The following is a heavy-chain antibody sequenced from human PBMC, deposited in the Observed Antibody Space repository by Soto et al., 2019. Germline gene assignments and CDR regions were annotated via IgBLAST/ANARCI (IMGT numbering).Heavy chain of an antibody. D-gene: IGHD5-18*01. J-gene: IGHJ3*02. Sequence: QVQLVESGGGVVQPGRSLRLSCAASGFTFSSYGMHWVRQAPGKGLEWVAVISYDGSNKYYADSVKGRFTISRDNSKNTLYLQMNSLRAEDTAVYYCAKTTTMVTDDAFDIWGQGTMVTVSS. V-gene: IGHV3-30*18. CDR3: AKTTTMVTDDAFDI. CDR1: GFTFSSYG. CDR2: ISYDGSNK.